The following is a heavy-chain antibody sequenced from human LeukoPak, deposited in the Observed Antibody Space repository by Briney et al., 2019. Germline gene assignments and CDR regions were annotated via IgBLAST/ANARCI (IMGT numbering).Heavy chain of an antibody. CDR3: ARGLKQQLSNYYYYYGMDV. CDR2: IYYSGST. CDR1: GGSISSGGYY. J-gene: IGHJ6*02. Sequence: SETLSLTCTVSGGSISSGGYYWSWIRQHPGKGLEWIGYIYYSGSTNYNPSLKSRVTMSVDTSKNQFSLKLSSVTAADTAVYYCARGLKQQLSNYYYYYGMDVWGQGTTVTVSS. V-gene: IGHV4-61*08. D-gene: IGHD6-13*01.